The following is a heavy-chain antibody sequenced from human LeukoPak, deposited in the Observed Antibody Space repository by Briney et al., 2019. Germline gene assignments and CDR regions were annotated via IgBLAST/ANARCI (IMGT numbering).Heavy chain of an antibody. CDR3: ARESDSSGWYDS. V-gene: IGHV3-43*02. Sequence: PGGSLRLSCAAPGFSSDDCAIHWVRQAPGKGLEWVSLISGDGGSTFYADSVKGRFTISRDNSKNSLYLQMSSLRSEDTALYYCARESDSSGWYDSWGQGTLVTVSS. D-gene: IGHD3-22*01. CDR1: GFSSDDCA. CDR2: ISGDGGST. J-gene: IGHJ5*01.